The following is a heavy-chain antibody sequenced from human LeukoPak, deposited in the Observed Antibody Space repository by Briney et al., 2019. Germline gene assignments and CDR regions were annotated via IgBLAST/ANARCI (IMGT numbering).Heavy chain of an antibody. CDR3: ARVPQEQGNRFDP. V-gene: IGHV4-39*07. D-gene: IGHD1/OR15-1a*01. CDR2: IFYSGST. Sequence: SETLSLTCTVSGGSINSYSDYWDWIRQPPGKGLEWIGSIFYSGSTYYNPSLKSRITISIDSSKNQFSLRLSSVTAADTAVYYCARVPQEQGNRFDPWGQGTLVTVSS. J-gene: IGHJ5*02. CDR1: GGSINSYSDY.